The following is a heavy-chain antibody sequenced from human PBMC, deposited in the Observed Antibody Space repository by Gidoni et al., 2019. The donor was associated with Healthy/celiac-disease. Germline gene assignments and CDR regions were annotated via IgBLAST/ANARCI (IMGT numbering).Heavy chain of an antibody. J-gene: IGHJ6*02. CDR2: ISGSGGST. CDR1: GFTFSSYA. V-gene: IGHV3-23*01. D-gene: IGHD6-19*01. Sequence: EVQLLESGGGLVQPGGSLRLSCAASGFTFSSYAMSWVRQAPGKGLEWVSAISGSGGSTYYADSVKGRFTISRDNSKNTLYLQMNSLRAEDTAVYYCAKDLQQWLVQTYYYYGMDVWGQGTTVTVSS. CDR3: AKDLQQWLVQTYYYYGMDV.